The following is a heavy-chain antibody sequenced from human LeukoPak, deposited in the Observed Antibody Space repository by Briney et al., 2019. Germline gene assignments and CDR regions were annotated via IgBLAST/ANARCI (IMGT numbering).Heavy chain of an antibody. D-gene: IGHD5-24*01. Sequence: GASVKVSCKASNYTFTSYGISWVRQAPGQGLEWMGIIYPGDSDTRYSPSFQGQVTISADKSISTAYLQWSSLKASGTAMYYCARNVGERWLQSVLGAFDIWGQGTMVTVSS. CDR1: NYTFTSYG. J-gene: IGHJ3*02. V-gene: IGHV5-51*01. CDR2: IYPGDSDT. CDR3: ARNVGERWLQSVLGAFDI.